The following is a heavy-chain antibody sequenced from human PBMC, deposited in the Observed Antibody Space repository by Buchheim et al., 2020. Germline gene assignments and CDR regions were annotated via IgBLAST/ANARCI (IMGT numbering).Heavy chain of an antibody. CDR2: ISYDGSNK. CDR1: GFTFSSYA. J-gene: IGHJ2*01. V-gene: IGHV3-30*04. Sequence: QVQLVESGGGVVQPGRSLRLTCAASGFTFSSYALHWVCLDPGKGLAWVAVISYDGSNKYYADSVKGRFITSRDNTKNTLYMQMNILRAEDTAVYYCARSLSGSLSYWYFDLWGRGTL. CDR3: ARSLSGSLSYWYFDL. D-gene: IGHD1-26*01.